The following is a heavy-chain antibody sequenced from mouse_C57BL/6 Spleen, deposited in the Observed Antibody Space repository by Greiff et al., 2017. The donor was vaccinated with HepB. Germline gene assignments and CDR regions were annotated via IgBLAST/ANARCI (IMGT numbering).Heavy chain of an antibody. Sequence: VQLQQSGPELVKPGASVKISCKASGYSFTDYNMNWVKQSNGKSLEWIGVINPNYGTTSYNQKFKGKATLTVDQSSSTAYMQLNSLTSEDSAVYYCARVGHYGSTLDWYFDVWGTGTTVTVSS. CDR3: ARVGHYGSTLDWYFDV. D-gene: IGHD1-1*01. J-gene: IGHJ1*03. CDR1: GYSFTDYN. CDR2: INPNYGTT. V-gene: IGHV1-39*01.